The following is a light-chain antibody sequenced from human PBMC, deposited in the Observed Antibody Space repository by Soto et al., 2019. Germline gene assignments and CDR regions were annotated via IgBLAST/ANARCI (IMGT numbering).Light chain of an antibody. Sequence: PGERATLSCRASQSVSSNYLAWYQQKPGQAPRLLIYDASNRATGIPARFSGSGSGTDFTLTISSLEPEDFAVYYCQQRSNWPITFGQGTRLEIK. CDR1: QSVSSNY. V-gene: IGKV3-11*01. J-gene: IGKJ5*01. CDR3: QQRSNWPIT. CDR2: DAS.